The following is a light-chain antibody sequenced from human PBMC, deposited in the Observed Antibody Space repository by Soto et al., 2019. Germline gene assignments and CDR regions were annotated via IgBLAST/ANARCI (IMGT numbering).Light chain of an antibody. CDR2: DGS. CDR1: QNVNSW. V-gene: IGKV1-5*01. Sequence: DIQMSQSPSTLSASVGDRVTITCRASQNVNSWLAWYQQKPGKAPTLLIYDGSTLKSGVPIRFIASGSGTEFTLTISGLQPDDFATYYCQQYSSYRTFGQGTKVDIK. CDR3: QQYSSYRT. J-gene: IGKJ1*01.